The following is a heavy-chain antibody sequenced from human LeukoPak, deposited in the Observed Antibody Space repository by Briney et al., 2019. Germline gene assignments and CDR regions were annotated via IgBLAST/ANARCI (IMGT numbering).Heavy chain of an antibody. Sequence: GGSLRLSCEASGFTFSDPYMSWIRQAPGKGLECLSYISGSGTDINYADSVRGRFTVSRDNAKNLLYLQMNDLRLEDTAVYYCARTARHLDYWGQGTLVTVSS. CDR2: ISGSGTDI. D-gene: IGHD5-18*01. J-gene: IGHJ4*02. CDR1: GFTFSDPY. V-gene: IGHV3-11*04. CDR3: ARTARHLDY.